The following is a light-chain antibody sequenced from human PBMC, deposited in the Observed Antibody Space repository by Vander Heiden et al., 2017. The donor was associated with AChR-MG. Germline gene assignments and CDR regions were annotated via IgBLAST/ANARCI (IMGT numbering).Light chain of an antibody. Sequence: DIQMTQSPSSLSASVGDRVTITCQASQDISNYLNWYQQKPGKAPNILIYDASTLETGVPSRFSGSGSGTDFTFTISSLQPEDIATYYCQQYDNLPLTFGGGTKVEIK. CDR1: QDISNY. J-gene: IGKJ4*01. V-gene: IGKV1-33*01. CDR3: QQYDNLPLT. CDR2: DAS.